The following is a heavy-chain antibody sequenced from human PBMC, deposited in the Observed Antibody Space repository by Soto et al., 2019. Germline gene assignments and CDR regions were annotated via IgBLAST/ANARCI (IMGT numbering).Heavy chain of an antibody. V-gene: IGHV5-51*01. D-gene: IGHD2-8*01. J-gene: IGHJ4*02. CDR2: TYSGDSDT. CDR1: GYSFSSYW. Sequence: EVQLVQSGAEVKKPGESLKISCKGSGYSFSSYWIAWVRQLPGKGLEWMGLTYSGDSDTRYSPSFQGQVTISVDKSINTAYLQWSSLKASDTAMYYCARHPHPMKWWTGVQFDYWGQGSLLTVS. CDR3: ARHPHPMKWWTGVQFDY.